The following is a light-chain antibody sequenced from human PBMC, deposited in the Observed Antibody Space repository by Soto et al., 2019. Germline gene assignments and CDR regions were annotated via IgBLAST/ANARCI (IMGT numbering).Light chain of an antibody. Sequence: DIEIAQSPVTLSVSRGERATLSCTASQSVNNNVAWYQQKPGHTPRLLIYSASIGATGTPARFSGSGSGSDFTLTISRLQSEDFAVRFRQPPKNTPLSFTSLGGTRLDIK. J-gene: IGKJ4*02. V-gene: IGKV3-15*01. CDR3: QPPKNTPLSFT. CDR1: QSVNNN. CDR2: SAS.